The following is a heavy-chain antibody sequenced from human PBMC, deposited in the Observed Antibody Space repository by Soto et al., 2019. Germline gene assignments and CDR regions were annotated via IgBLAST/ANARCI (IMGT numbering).Heavy chain of an antibody. CDR3: ARDVQSGYTYGYDWIDP. CDR2: IYTSGST. V-gene: IGHV4-4*07. J-gene: IGHJ5*02. D-gene: IGHD5-18*01. CDR1: GGSISNYY. Sequence: SETLSLTCTASGGSISNYYWNWIRQPAGKGLEWLGRIYTSGSTNYNPSLKSRVTMSVDTSKNQFSLKLSSVTAADTAVYYCARDVQSGYTYGYDWIDPWGQGALVTVSS.